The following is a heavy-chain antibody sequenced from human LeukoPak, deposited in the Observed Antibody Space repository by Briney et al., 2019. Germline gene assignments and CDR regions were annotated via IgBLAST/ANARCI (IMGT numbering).Heavy chain of an antibody. J-gene: IGHJ6*02. D-gene: IGHD3-3*01. CDR1: GFTFSSYD. V-gene: IGHV3-13*01. CDR2: IGTAGDT. Sequence: GGSLRLSCAASGFTFSSYDVHWVRQATGKGLEWVSAIGTAGDTYYPGSVKGRFTISRENAKNSLYLQMNSLRAEDTAVYYCARAIWSGYYDGMDVWGQGTTVTVSS. CDR3: ARAIWSGYYDGMDV.